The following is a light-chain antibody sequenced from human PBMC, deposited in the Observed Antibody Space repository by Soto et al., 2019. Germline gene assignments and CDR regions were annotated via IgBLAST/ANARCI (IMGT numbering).Light chain of an antibody. CDR3: VLLCSGEWV. CDR2: RTN. Sequence: QAVVTQEPSLTVSPGGTVTLTCALTTGAVTSDYYPNWFQRKPGQALRTLIYRTNNKHSWTPARFSGSLLGVKAALTLSGVQPEDEADYYCVLLCSGEWVFGGGTKLTVL. CDR1: TGAVTSDYY. J-gene: IGLJ3*02. V-gene: IGLV7-43*01.